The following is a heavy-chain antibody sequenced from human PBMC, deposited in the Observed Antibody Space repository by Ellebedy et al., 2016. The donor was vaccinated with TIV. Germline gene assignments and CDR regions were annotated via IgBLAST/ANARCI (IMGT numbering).Heavy chain of an antibody. J-gene: IGHJ4*02. Sequence: PGGSLRLSCVSSGFNFSDYWMSWVRQTPGKGLEWVANIHPDGSQRHYADSVKGRFTISRDTGKSSMYLQMKSLRAEDTAIYYCARDTQAGQWLLPVLDYWGRGTLVTVSS. D-gene: IGHD3-22*01. CDR2: IHPDGSQR. V-gene: IGHV3-7*03. CDR1: GFNFSDYW. CDR3: ARDTQAGQWLLPVLDY.